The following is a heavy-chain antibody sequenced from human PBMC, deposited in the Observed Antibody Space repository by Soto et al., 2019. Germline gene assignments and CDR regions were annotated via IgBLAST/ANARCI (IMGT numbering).Heavy chain of an antibody. D-gene: IGHD2-21*01. J-gene: IGHJ5*02. Sequence: PGGSLRLSCAASGFTFSSYGMHWVRQAPGKGLEWVAVIWYDGSNKYYADSVKGRFTISRDNSKNTLYLQMNSLRAEDTAVYYCAREDSDNWFDPWGQGTLVTVSS. V-gene: IGHV3-33*01. CDR3: AREDSDNWFDP. CDR1: GFTFSSYG. CDR2: IWYDGSNK.